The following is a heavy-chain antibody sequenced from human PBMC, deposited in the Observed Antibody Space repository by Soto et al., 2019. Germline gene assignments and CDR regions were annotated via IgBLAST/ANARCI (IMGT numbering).Heavy chain of an antibody. J-gene: IGHJ6*02. CDR3: ARGGYYDSSGSRNYHYYGMNV. CDR1: GYTFSSYG. CDR2: ISPYDGNT. D-gene: IGHD3-22*01. V-gene: IGHV1-18*01. Sequence: QVQLVQSGGEVKKPGASVKVSCKASGYTFSSYGINRVRQAPGQGLERLGWISPYDGNTKYAQILQGRVSMTTNTSTKTAYMEVRSLRSDDTAVYYCARGGYYDSSGSRNYHYYGMNVWGQGTTVTVSS.